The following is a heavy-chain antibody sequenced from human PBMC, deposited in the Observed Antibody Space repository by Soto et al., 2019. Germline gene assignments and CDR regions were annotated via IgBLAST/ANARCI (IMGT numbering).Heavy chain of an antibody. J-gene: IGHJ4*02. D-gene: IGHD3-9*01. Sequence: GGSLRLSCAASGFTFSSYWMSWVRQAPGKGLEWVANIKQDGSEEYYVDSVKGRFTISRDSAKNSLYLQMNSLRAEDTAVYYCATSSDTGYIFDFWGQGTLVTVSS. CDR2: IKQDGSEE. V-gene: IGHV3-7*01. CDR3: ATSSDTGYIFDF. CDR1: GFTFSSYW.